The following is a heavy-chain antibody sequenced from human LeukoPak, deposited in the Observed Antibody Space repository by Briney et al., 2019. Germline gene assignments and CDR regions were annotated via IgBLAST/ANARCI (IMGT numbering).Heavy chain of an antibody. CDR2: INPYSGVT. CDR3: ARNYGSGDFDL. CDR1: GYTFTSYY. V-gene: IGHV1-2*02. Sequence: ASVKVSFKASGYTFTSYYMHWVRQAPGQGLECVGWINPYSGVTTYAQNFQGRVTMTRDTSISTAYLELSGLKSDDTAVYYCARNYGSGDFDLWGQGTLVTVSS. D-gene: IGHD3-10*01. J-gene: IGHJ4*02.